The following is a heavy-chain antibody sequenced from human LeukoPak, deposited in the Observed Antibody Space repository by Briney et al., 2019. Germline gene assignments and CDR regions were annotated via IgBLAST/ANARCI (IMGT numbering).Heavy chain of an antibody. D-gene: IGHD2-15*01. V-gene: IGHV5-51*01. CDR2: IYPGDSDT. CDR1: GYSFTSYW. J-gene: IGHJ5*02. CDR3: ARLIVVVVAATHNWFDP. Sequence: GESLQISCKGAGYSFTSYWIGWVRQMPGKGLEWMGIIYPGDSDTRYSPSFQGQVTISADKSISTAYLQWSSLKASDTAMYYCARLIVVVVAATHNWFDPWGQGTLVTVSS.